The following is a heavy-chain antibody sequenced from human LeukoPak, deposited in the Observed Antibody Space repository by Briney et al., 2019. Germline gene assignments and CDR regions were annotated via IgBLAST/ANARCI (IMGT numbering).Heavy chain of an antibody. Sequence: GGSLRLSCAASGFTFSSYGMHWVRQAPGKGLEWVAVIWYDGSNKYYADSVKGRFTISRDNSKNTLYLQMNSLRAEDTAVYYCARDRSYYYGSGSYPVNNWFDPWGQGTLVTVSS. CDR2: IWYDGSNK. V-gene: IGHV3-33*01. D-gene: IGHD3-10*01. CDR3: ARDRSYYYGSGSYPVNNWFDP. CDR1: GFTFSSYG. J-gene: IGHJ5*02.